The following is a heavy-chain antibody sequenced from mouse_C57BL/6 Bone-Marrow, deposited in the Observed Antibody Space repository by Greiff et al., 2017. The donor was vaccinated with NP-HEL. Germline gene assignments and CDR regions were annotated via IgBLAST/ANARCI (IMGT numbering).Heavy chain of an antibody. Sequence: EVQGVESGGGLVKPGGSLKLSCAASGFTFSSYAMSWVRQTPEKRLEWVATISDGGSYTYYPDNVKGRFTISRDNAKNNLYLQMSHLKSEDTAMYYCARDKEGGSSRFDYWGQGTTLTVSS. CDR2: ISDGGSYT. D-gene: IGHD1-1*01. V-gene: IGHV5-4*01. CDR3: ARDKEGGSSRFDY. CDR1: GFTFSSYA. J-gene: IGHJ2*01.